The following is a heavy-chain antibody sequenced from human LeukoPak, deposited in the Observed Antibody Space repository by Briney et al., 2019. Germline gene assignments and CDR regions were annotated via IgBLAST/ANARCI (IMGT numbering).Heavy chain of an antibody. J-gene: IGHJ6*02. CDR3: AKDSFAGTGYYYGMDV. Sequence: GGSLRLSCAASGFTFDDYAMHWVRQAPGKGLEWVSGISWNSGSIGYADSVKGRFTISRDNAKNSLYLQMNSLRAEDTALYYCAKDSFAGTGYYYGMDVWGQGTTVTVSS. CDR2: ISWNSGSI. D-gene: IGHD6-13*01. V-gene: IGHV3-9*01. CDR1: GFTFDDYA.